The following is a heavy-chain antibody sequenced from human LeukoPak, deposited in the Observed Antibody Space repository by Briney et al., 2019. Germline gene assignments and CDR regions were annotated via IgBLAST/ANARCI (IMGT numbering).Heavy chain of an antibody. D-gene: IGHD2-2*01. CDR1: GFTFSSYA. CDR2: ISDSGGRT. V-gene: IGHV3-23*01. Sequence: GSLRLSCAASGFTFSSYAMSWVRQAPGKGLEWVSTISDSGGRTDYADSVKGRFTISRDNSKNTLCLQMNSLRAEDSAVYYCAKRVKALPEYDYWGQGTLVTVSS. CDR3: AKRVKALPEYDY. J-gene: IGHJ4*02.